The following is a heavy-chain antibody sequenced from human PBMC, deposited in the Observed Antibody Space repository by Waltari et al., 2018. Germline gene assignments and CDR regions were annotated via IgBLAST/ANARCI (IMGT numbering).Heavy chain of an antibody. D-gene: IGHD4-17*01. CDR1: GSPSSGNY. CDR2: IRNKASSYST. Sequence: EVLLVESGGGLVQPGGSLRLSCAASGSPSSGNYRDWVRQGPGKGLEWVGRIRNKASSYSTNYAASVKGRFTVSRDDSKNSLYLQMNSLKTEDTAVYYCVRDRGDYVTDYWGQGTLVTVSS. V-gene: IGHV3-72*01. J-gene: IGHJ4*02. CDR3: VRDRGDYVTDY.